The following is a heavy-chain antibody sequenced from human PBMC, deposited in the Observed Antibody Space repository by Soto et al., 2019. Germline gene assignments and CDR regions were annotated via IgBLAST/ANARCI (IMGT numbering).Heavy chain of an antibody. CDR2: ISSSSSYI. J-gene: IGHJ3*02. D-gene: IGHD6-6*01. CDR1: GFTFSSYS. CDR3: ARDSPIAARPAFDI. Sequence: PGGSLRLSCEASGFTFSSYSMNWVRQAPGKGLEWVSSISSSSSYIYYADSVKGRFTISRDNAKNSLYLQMNSLRAEDTAVYYCARDSPIAARPAFDIWGQGTMVTVS. V-gene: IGHV3-21*01.